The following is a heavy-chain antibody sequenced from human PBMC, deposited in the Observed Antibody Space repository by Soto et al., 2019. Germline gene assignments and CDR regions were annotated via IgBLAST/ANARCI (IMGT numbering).Heavy chain of an antibody. J-gene: IGHJ6*02. CDR3: ARDPVPAATSYYYGMDV. D-gene: IGHD2-2*01. CDR1: GGTFSSYA. V-gene: IGHV1-69*06. Sequence: QVQLVQSGAEVKKPGSSVKVSCKASGGTFSSYAISWVRQAPGQGLEWMGGIIPIFGTANYAQKFQGRVTITADKSTSTAYMELSSLRSEDTAVYYCARDPVPAATSYYYGMDVWGQGTTVTVSS. CDR2: IIPIFGTA.